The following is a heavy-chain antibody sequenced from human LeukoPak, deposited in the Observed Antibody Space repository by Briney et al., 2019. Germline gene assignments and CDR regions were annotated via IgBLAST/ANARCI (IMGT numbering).Heavy chain of an antibody. CDR3: ARAPRGGGFYYYYYMDV. Sequence: SETLSLTCTVSGGSISSYYWSWIRQPPGKGLEWIGYIYYSGSTNYNPSLKSRVTISVDTSKNQFSLKLSSVTAADTAVYYCARAPRGGGFYYYYYMDVWGKGTTVTVSS. V-gene: IGHV4-59*01. CDR1: GGSISSYY. D-gene: IGHD3-16*01. J-gene: IGHJ6*03. CDR2: IYYSGST.